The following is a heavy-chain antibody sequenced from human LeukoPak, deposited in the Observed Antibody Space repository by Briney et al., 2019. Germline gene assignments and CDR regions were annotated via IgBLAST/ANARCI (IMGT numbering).Heavy chain of an antibody. CDR3: ARSNFGGYDS. J-gene: IGHJ4*02. V-gene: IGHV3-30*03. D-gene: IGHD5-12*01. Sequence: GGSLRLSCAASGFTFSSFGMHWVRQAPGKGLEWVAVLSYDGSNSYYADSVKGRFTISRDNSKNTLYLQMNSLRPEDTAVYYCARSNFGGYDSWGQGTLVTVSS. CDR1: GFTFSSFG. CDR2: LSYDGSNS.